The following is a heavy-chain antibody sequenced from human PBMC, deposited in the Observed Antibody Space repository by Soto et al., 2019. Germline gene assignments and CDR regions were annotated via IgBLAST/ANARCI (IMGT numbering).Heavy chain of an antibody. V-gene: IGHV4-39*01. D-gene: IGHD4-17*01. CDR3: ARRYGDYLEYYFDY. CDR2: IYYSGST. J-gene: IGHJ4*02. CDR1: GGSISSSSYY. Sequence: SQTLSLTCTVSGGSISSSSYYWGWIRQPPGKGLEWIGSIYYSGSTYYNPSLKSRVTISVDTSKNQFSLKLSSVTAADTAVYYCARRYGDYLEYYFDYWGQGTLVTVSS.